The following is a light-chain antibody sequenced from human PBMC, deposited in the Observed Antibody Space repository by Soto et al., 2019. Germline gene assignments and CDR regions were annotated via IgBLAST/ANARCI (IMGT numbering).Light chain of an antibody. V-gene: IGLV2-14*01. CDR3: SSYTGSNTYV. J-gene: IGLJ1*01. CDR2: EVR. CDR1: SSDVGNYNY. Sequence: QSALTQPASVSGSPGQSITISCTGTSSDVGNYNYVSWYQQHPGKAPKLLIYEVRNRPSEVSNRFSGSKSGNAASLTISGLLAEDEADYYCSSYTGSNTYVFGIGTKVTVL.